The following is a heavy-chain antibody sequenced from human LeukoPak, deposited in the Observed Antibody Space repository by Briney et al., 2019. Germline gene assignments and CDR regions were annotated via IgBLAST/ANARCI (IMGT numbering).Heavy chain of an antibody. V-gene: IGHV1-69*13. Sequence: SVKVSCKASGYTFTSYAMNWVRQAPGQGLEWMGGIIPIFGTANYAQKFQGRVTITADESTSTAYMELSSLRSEDTAVYYCARGGDYYDSSGYYDFDYWGQGTLVTVSS. CDR1: GYTFTSYA. D-gene: IGHD3-22*01. CDR2: IIPIFGTA. CDR3: ARGGDYYDSSGYYDFDY. J-gene: IGHJ4*02.